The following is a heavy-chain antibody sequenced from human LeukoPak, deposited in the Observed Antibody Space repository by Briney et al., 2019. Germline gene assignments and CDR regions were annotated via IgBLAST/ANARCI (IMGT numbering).Heavy chain of an antibody. Sequence: GGSLRLSCAASGSTFSSYWMHWFRQAPGKGLVWVARINSDGSSTNYADSVKGRFTISRDNAKSTLYLQMNSLRAEDTAVYYCARLTPPFDYWGPGTLVTVSS. CDR2: INSDGSST. CDR1: GSTFSSYW. J-gene: IGHJ4*02. V-gene: IGHV3-74*01. D-gene: IGHD3-16*01. CDR3: ARLTPPFDY.